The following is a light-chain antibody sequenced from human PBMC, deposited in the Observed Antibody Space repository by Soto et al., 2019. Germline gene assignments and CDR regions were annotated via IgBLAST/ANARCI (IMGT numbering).Light chain of an antibody. V-gene: IGLV2-18*01. CDR1: SSDVGRYNR. J-gene: IGLJ1*01. CDR3: GLFTSSSTFV. Sequence: QSVLTQPPSVSGSPGQSVTISCTGTSSDVGRYNRVSWYQQSPDTAPKLMISEVDNRPSGVPDRFSGSKSDNTASLTISGLQAEDEADYYCGLFTSSSTFVFGTGTKLTVL. CDR2: EVD.